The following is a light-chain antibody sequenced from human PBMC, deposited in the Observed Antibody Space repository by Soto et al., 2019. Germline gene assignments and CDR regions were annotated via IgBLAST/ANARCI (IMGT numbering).Light chain of an antibody. V-gene: IGKV2-30*01. CDR1: QSLEYSDGNTF. CDR3: MQGTHWPPS. Sequence: DFGITHSPLSLPVTLGQPASISCRSSQSLEYSDGNTFLNWFHQRPGQSPRRLIYKVSNRDSGVPDRFSGSGSGTDFTLKISRVEAEDVGVYYCMQGTHWPPSFGPGTKVDIK. CDR2: KVS. J-gene: IGKJ3*01.